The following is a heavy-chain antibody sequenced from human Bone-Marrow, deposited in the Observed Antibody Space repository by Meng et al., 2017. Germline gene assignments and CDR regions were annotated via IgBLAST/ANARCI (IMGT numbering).Heavy chain of an antibody. CDR1: GFTFSSYW. D-gene: IGHD3-9*01. V-gene: IGHV3-9*01. Sequence: SLKISCAASGFTFSSYWMSWVRQAPGKGLEWVSGISWNSGSIGYADSVKGRFTISRDNAKNSLYLQMNSLRAEDTALYYCAKDNALRYFDWLYHWGQGTLVTVSS. CDR2: ISWNSGSI. J-gene: IGHJ5*02. CDR3: AKDNALRYFDWLYH.